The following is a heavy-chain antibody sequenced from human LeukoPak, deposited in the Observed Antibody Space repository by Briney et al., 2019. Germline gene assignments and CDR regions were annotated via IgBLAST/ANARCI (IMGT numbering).Heavy chain of an antibody. V-gene: IGHV4-59*12. CDR2: IYYSGST. CDR3: ARGPDGYSNYPHYYYYYMDV. J-gene: IGHJ6*03. CDR1: GGSISSYY. D-gene: IGHD4-11*01. Sequence: SETLSLTCTVSGGSISSYYWSWIRQPPGKGLEWIGYIYYSGSTNYNSSLKSRVTISVDTSKNQFSLKLSSVTAADTAVYYCARGPDGYSNYPHYYYYYMDVWGKGTTVTVSS.